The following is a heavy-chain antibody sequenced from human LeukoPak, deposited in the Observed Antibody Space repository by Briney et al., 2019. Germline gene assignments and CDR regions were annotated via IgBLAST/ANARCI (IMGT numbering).Heavy chain of an antibody. Sequence: GGSLRLSCAASGFTFSSYSMNWVRQAPGKGLEWVSSISSSSSYIYYADSVKGRFTISRDNAKSSLYLQMNSLRAEDTAVYYCARDYDFWSGFFDYWGQGTLVTVSS. D-gene: IGHD3-3*01. V-gene: IGHV3-21*01. CDR3: ARDYDFWSGFFDY. CDR1: GFTFSSYS. CDR2: ISSSSSYI. J-gene: IGHJ4*02.